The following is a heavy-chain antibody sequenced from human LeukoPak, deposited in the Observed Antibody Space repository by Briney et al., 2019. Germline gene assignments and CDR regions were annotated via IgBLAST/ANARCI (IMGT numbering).Heavy chain of an antibody. Sequence: GGSLRLSCAASGFTVSSNYMSWVRQAPGKGLEWVSVIYSGGSTYYADSVKGRFTISRDNSKNTLYLQMNSLRAEDTAVYYCARTGGSSEYYFDYWGQGILVTVSS. CDR3: ARTGGSSEYYFDY. CDR1: GFTVSSNY. CDR2: IYSGGST. V-gene: IGHV3-53*01. D-gene: IGHD2-15*01. J-gene: IGHJ4*02.